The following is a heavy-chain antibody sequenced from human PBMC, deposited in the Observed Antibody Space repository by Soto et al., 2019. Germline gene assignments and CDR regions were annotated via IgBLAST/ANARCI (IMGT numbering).Heavy chain of an antibody. Sequence: QVQLVESGGGVVQPGRSLRLSCAASGFTFSSYAIHWVRQAPGKGLEWVAVISSNGRNKSYADSVKGRFTISRDNSKNTLYLEMNSLRAEDTAVYYCAKGGSQGYYYMDVWGKGTTVTVSS. CDR3: AKGGSQGYYYMDV. V-gene: IGHV3-30*18. D-gene: IGHD6-13*01. CDR2: ISSNGRNK. CDR1: GFTFSSYA. J-gene: IGHJ6*03.